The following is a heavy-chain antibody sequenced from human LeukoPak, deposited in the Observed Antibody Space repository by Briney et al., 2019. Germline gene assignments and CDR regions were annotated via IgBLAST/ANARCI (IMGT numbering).Heavy chain of an antibody. CDR3: ARTATPPIYGISSGGLNWFDP. V-gene: IGHV1-69*02. J-gene: IGHJ5*02. Sequence: SVNVSCKASGATFSSYTISWVRQAPGQGLEWMGRIIPILGIANYAQKFQGRVTITADKSTSTAYMELSSLRSEDTAVYYCARTATPPIYGISSGGLNWFDPWGQGTLVTVSP. CDR2: IIPILGIA. CDR1: GATFSSYT. D-gene: IGHD6-19*01.